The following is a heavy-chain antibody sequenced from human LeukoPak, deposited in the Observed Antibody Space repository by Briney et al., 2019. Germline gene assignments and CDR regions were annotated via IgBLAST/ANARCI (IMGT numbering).Heavy chain of an antibody. CDR1: GGSFSGYC. J-gene: IGHJ4*02. Sequence: SETLSLTCAVYGGSFSGYCWSWIRQPPGKGLEWIGEINHGGSTNYNPSLKSRVTISIDTSKNQFSLKLNSVTAADTAVYYCARVRGRYCSSTSCYSTFDYWGQGTLVTVSS. CDR3: ARVRGRYCSSTSCYSTFDY. CDR2: INHGGST. D-gene: IGHD2-2*01. V-gene: IGHV4-34*01.